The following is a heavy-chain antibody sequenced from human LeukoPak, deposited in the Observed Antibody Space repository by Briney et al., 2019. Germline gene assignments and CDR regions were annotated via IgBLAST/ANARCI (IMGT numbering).Heavy chain of an antibody. J-gene: IGHJ4*02. D-gene: IGHD3-22*01. V-gene: IGHV1-24*01. CDR1: GYTLTELS. CDR3: ARQRDYYDSSGYYSGGFDY. CDR2: FDPEDGET. Sequence: ASVKVSCKVSGYTLTELSMHWVRQAPGKGLEWMGGFDPEDGETIYAQKFQGRVTMTEDTSTDTAYMELSSLRSEDTAVYYCARQRDYYDSSGYYSGGFDYWGQGTLVTVSS.